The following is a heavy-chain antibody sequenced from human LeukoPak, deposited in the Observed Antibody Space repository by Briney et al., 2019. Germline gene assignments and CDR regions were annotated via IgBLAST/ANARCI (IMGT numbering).Heavy chain of an antibody. CDR2: TYYRGST. V-gene: IGHV4-39*01. CDR3: ATIGHWFRSTDH. CDR1: GGSISSGGYY. D-gene: IGHD5/OR15-5a*01. Sequence: SETLSLTCTVSGGSISSGGYYWSWIRQSPGKGLEWIGATYYRGSTFYSPSLTSRVTLSLDTSKHQFSLNLASVTAADAAVYYCATIGHWFRSTDHWGQGTLVTVSS. J-gene: IGHJ4*02.